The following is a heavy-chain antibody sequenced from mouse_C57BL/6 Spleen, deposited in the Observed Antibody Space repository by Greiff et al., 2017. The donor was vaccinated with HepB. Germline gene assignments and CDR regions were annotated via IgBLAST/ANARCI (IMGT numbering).Heavy chain of an antibody. Sequence: EVKVVESGGGLVKPGGSLKLSCAASGFTFSSYTMSWVRQTPEKRLEWVATISGGGGNTYYPDSVKGRFTISRDNAKNPLYLQMSSLRSEDTALYYCARSANWNYFDYWGQGTTLTVSS. CDR2: ISGGGGNT. D-gene: IGHD4-1*01. CDR1: GFTFSSYT. J-gene: IGHJ2*01. V-gene: IGHV5-9*01. CDR3: ARSANWNYFDY.